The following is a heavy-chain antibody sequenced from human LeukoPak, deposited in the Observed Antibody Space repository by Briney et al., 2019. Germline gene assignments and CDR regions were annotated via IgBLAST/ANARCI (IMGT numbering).Heavy chain of an antibody. CDR1: GFTFSSYD. D-gene: IGHD3-10*01. CDR3: ARDSGSYYNADLLGAFDI. Sequence: GGSLRLSCAASGFTFSSYDIHWVRQAPGKGLEWVAFIRYDGSNKYYADSVKGRFTISRDNSKNTLYLQMNSLRAEDTAVYYRARDSGSYYNADLLGAFDIWGQGTMVTVSS. CDR2: IRYDGSNK. J-gene: IGHJ3*02. V-gene: IGHV3-30*02.